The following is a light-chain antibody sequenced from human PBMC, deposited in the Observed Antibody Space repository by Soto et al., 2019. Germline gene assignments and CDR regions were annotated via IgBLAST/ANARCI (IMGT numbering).Light chain of an antibody. CDR1: QTVSKF. CDR3: QQTYTLPRT. CDR2: TTS. Sequence: DIQMTQSPSSLSASVGDRVTIACRASQTVSKFVNWYQQKKGKVPTLLIFTTSTLHSGVPSRFSGSGSGTEFTLTINGLQPEDFATYYCQQTYTLPRTFAQGTKVDIK. J-gene: IGKJ1*01. V-gene: IGKV1-39*01.